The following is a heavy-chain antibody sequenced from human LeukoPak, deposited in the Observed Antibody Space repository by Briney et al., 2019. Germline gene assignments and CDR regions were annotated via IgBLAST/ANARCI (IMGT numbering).Heavy chain of an antibody. CDR3: AGGRDTAMGPFDY. Sequence: KPSETLSLTCTVSGGSISSYYWSWIRQPPGKGLEWIGYIYYSGSTNYNPSLKSRVTLSVDTSKNQFSLKLSSVTAADTAVYYCAGGRDTAMGPFDYWGQGTLVTVSS. D-gene: IGHD5-18*01. CDR2: IYYSGST. CDR1: GGSISSYY. J-gene: IGHJ4*02. V-gene: IGHV4-59*01.